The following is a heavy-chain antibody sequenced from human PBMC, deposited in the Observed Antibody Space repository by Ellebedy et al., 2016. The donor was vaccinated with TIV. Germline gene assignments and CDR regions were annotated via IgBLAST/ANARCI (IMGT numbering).Heavy chain of an antibody. D-gene: IGHD7-27*01. Sequence: GESLKISCAAARFPFSSYWMSWVRQAPGKGLEWVANIRQDGSAKYYVDSVKGRFTISRDNAKNSLFLQMNGLRAEDTAVYYCARDMAWGNERVNDAFDMWGHGTLVTVSS. CDR1: RFPFSSYW. V-gene: IGHV3-7*01. J-gene: IGHJ3*02. CDR2: IRQDGSAK. CDR3: ARDMAWGNERVNDAFDM.